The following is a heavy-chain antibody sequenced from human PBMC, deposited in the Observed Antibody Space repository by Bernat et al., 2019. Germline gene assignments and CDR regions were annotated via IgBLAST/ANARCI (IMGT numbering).Heavy chain of an antibody. D-gene: IGHD6-19*01. CDR3: AREGRDSSGDY. CDR1: GFTFSNFW. V-gene: IGHV3-7*04. Sequence: EVQLVESGGGLVQPGGSLRLSCAASGFTFSNFWMSWVRQAPGKGLEWVANIKQDGSEKYNVDSVKGRFTISRDNAKNSLYLQMDSLRAEETAVYYWAREGRDSSGDYWGQGTLVTVSS. J-gene: IGHJ4*02. CDR2: IKQDGSEK.